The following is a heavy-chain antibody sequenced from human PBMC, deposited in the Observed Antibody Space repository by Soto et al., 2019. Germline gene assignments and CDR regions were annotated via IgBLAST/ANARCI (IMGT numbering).Heavy chain of an antibody. D-gene: IGHD3-22*01. CDR3: ARVDYYDSSGPHYFDY. J-gene: IGHJ4*02. CDR2: INHSGST. CDR1: GGSFSGYY. V-gene: IGHV4-34*01. Sequence: SETLSLTCAVYGGSFSGYYWSWIRQPPGKGLEWIGEINHSGSTNYNPSLKSRVTISVDTSKNQFSLKLSSVTAADTAVHYCARVDYYDSSGPHYFDYWGQGTLVTVSS.